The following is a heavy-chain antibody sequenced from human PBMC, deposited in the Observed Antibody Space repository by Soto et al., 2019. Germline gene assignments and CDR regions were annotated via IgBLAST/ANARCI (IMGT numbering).Heavy chain of an antibody. J-gene: IGHJ4*02. CDR2: VNPIVSMS. D-gene: IGHD3-10*01. Sequence: QVQLVQSGAEVRKPGSSVKVSCKASGDTFSFYTINWVRQAPGLGLEWMGRVNPIVSMSNYAQKFQGRVTITADKSTNTAYMQLSSLRSEDTAIYYCAAIYGSGYRAFDYWGQGALVTVPS. V-gene: IGHV1-69*02. CDR3: AAIYGSGYRAFDY. CDR1: GDTFSFYT.